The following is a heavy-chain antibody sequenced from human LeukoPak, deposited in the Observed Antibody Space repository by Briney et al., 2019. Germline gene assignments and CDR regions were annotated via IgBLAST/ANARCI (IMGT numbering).Heavy chain of an antibody. CDR2: INWNGGST. J-gene: IGHJ3*02. CDR3: ARVLNYDYVWGSNDAFDI. CDR1: GFTFDDYG. V-gene: IGHV3-20*04. Sequence: GGSLRLSCAASGFTFDDYGMSWVRQAPGKGLEWVSGINWNGGSTGYADSVKGRFTISRDNAKNSLYLQMNSLRAEDTALYYCARVLNYDYVWGSNDAFDIWGQGTMVTVSS. D-gene: IGHD3-16*01.